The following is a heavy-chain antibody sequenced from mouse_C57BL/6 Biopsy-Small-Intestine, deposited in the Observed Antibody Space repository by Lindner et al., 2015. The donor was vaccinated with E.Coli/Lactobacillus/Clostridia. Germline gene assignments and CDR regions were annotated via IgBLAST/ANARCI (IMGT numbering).Heavy chain of an antibody. CDR3: ARGGSYSNYRYFDV. CDR1: GYAFSRSW. J-gene: IGHJ1*01. CDR2: IYPEDVNT. Sequence: VQLQESGPELVKPGASVKISCKASGYAFSRSWMNWVKQRPGKGLEWIGRIYPEDVNTNYNGKFRGKATLTADKSSSTVYMQLSSLTSEDSAVYFCARGGSYSNYRYFDVWGAGTTVTVSS. D-gene: IGHD2-5*01. V-gene: IGHV1-82*01.